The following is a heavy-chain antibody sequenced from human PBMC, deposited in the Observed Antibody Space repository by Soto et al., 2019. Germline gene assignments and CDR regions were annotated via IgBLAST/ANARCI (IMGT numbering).Heavy chain of an antibody. J-gene: IGHJ4*02. D-gene: IGHD2-21*02. CDR1: GFTFSGYA. CDR3: AENRGRVTTAGHCDY. CDR2: IHGGGNSA. Sequence: EVQLLESGGDLVQPGRSLRLSCAASGFTFSGYAMSWVRQAPGKGLEWVSVIHGGGNSAYYADSVKGRFTISRDNSKNTLSLQMSSLRGEDTAVYYCAENRGRVTTAGHCDYWGRGTLVTVSS. V-gene: IGHV3-23*01.